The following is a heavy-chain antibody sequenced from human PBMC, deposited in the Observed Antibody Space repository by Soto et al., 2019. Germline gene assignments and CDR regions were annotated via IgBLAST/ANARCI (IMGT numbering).Heavy chain of an antibody. CDR1: GFTFSSYS. CDR3: ARTGGPNCCSGTSCYAPTWYVDL. J-gene: IGHJ2*01. D-gene: IGHD2-2*01. V-gene: IGHV3-48*01. CDR2: ISTTSSAI. Sequence: EVQLVESGGGLVQPGGSLRLSCADSGFTFSSYSMNWVRQAPGKGLEWVSYISTTSSAIFYADSVEGRFTISRDNATNSLYLQLNSLRAEDTAVYYCARTGGPNCCSGTSCYAPTWYVDLWGRGTLVTVSS.